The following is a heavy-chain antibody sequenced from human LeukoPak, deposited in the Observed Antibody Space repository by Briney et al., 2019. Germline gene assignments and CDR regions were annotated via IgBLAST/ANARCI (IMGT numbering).Heavy chain of an antibody. V-gene: IGHV3-30*04. CDR2: ISYDGSNK. CDR3: ARDRGTNGYSKGDY. CDR1: GFTFSSYA. Sequence: GGSLRLSCAASGFTFSSYAMHWVRQAPGKGLEWVAVISYDGSNKYYADSVKGRFTISRDNSKNTLYLQMNSLRAEDTAVYYCARDRGTNGYSKGDYWGQGTLVTVSS. J-gene: IGHJ4*02. D-gene: IGHD6-13*01.